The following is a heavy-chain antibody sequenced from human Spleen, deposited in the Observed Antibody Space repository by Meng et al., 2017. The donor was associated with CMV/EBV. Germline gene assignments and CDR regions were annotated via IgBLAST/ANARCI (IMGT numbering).Heavy chain of an antibody. D-gene: IGHD2-2*01. CDR1: GGSISSSSYY. CDR3: ARDSDVVPLFDP. CDR2: IYYSGST. Sequence: HPTGSGPGLVKPSGPLSLTCTVSGGSISSSSYYWGWIRQPPGKGLEWIGSIYYSGSTYYNPSLKSRVTISVDTSKNQFSLKLSSVTAADTAVYYCARDSDVVPLFDPWGQGTLVTVSS. V-gene: IGHV4-39*07. J-gene: IGHJ5*02.